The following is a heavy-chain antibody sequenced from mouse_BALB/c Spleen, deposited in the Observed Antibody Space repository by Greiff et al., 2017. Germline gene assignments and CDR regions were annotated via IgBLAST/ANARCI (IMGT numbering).Heavy chain of an antibody. Sequence: VQLKQSGPELVKPGASVKISCKASGYTFTDYNMHWVKQSHGKSLEWIGYIYPYNGGTGYNQKFKSKATLTVDNSSSTAYMELRSLTSEDSAVYYCARLITTYYYAMDYWGQGTSVTVSS. CDR3: ARLITTYYYAMDY. CDR2: IYPYNGGT. D-gene: IGHD2-4*01. J-gene: IGHJ4*01. CDR1: GYTFTDYN. V-gene: IGHV1S29*02.